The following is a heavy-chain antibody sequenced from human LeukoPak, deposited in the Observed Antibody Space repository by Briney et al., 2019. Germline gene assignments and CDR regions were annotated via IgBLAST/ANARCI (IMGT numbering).Heavy chain of an antibody. Sequence: GGSLRLSCAASGFTFNSYGMHWVRRAPGKGLEWVVFIRHDGTNKYYADSVKGRFTISRDNSKNTLFLQMSSLRVEDTAVYYCGRDVSDTVVVITHNFDFWGQGTLVTVSS. CDR1: GFTFNSYG. J-gene: IGHJ4*02. CDR2: IRHDGTNK. D-gene: IGHD3-22*01. V-gene: IGHV3-30*02. CDR3: GRDVSDTVVVITHNFDF.